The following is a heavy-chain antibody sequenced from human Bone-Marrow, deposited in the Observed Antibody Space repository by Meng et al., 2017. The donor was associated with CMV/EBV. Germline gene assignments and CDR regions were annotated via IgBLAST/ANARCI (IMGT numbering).Heavy chain of an antibody. J-gene: IGHJ6*02. Sequence: SETLSLTCTVSGGSISSDYWSWIRQPPGKGLGWIGYIYYSGSTNYNPSLKSQVTIAVDTSKTQFSLKLRSVTAADTDVYYCARIPPPYSSSWYDLDYYYYGMDVWGQGTTVTVSS. D-gene: IGHD6-13*01. CDR1: GGSISSDY. CDR2: IYYSGST. CDR3: ARIPPPYSSSWYDLDYYYYGMDV. V-gene: IGHV4-59*01.